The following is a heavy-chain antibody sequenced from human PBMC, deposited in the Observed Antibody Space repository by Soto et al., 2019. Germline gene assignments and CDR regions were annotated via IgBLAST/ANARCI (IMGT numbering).Heavy chain of an antibody. J-gene: IGHJ4*02. V-gene: IGHV4-34*01. CDR3: ARGTSWFGEFYYFDY. D-gene: IGHD3-10*01. CDR1: GGSFSGYY. Sequence: QVQLQQWGAGLLKPSETLSLTCAVYGGSFSGYYWSWIRQPPGKGLEWIGEINHSGSTNYNPSLKSRVTISVDTSKNQFSLKLSSVTAADTALYYCARGTSWFGEFYYFDYWGQGTLVTVSS. CDR2: INHSGST.